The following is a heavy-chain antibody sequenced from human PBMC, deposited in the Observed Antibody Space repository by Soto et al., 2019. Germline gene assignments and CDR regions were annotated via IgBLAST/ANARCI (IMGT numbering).Heavy chain of an antibody. Sequence: PGESLKISCKGSGYSFTSYWIGWVRQMPGKGLEWMGIIYPGDSDTRYSPSFQGQVTISADKSISTAYLQWSSLKASDTAMYYCATQGKEYSSPRGKYYYYGMAVWGQGTTVTVSS. CDR2: IYPGDSDT. V-gene: IGHV5-51*01. D-gene: IGHD6-6*01. CDR3: ATQGKEYSSPRGKYYYYGMAV. J-gene: IGHJ6*02. CDR1: GYSFTSYW.